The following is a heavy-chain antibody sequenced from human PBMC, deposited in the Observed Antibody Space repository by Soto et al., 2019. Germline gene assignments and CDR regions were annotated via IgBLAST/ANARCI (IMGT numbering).Heavy chain of an antibody. CDR1: GYTFTTYT. CDR2: INAGNGNT. D-gene: IGHD2-2*01. V-gene: IGHV1-3*01. J-gene: IGHJ4*02. CDR3: ARGLCSSTSCAPNPVDY. Sequence: QVHLVQSGAEVKKPGASVKVSCKASGYTFTTYTIHWVRQAPGQRLEWMGWINAGNGNTKYSQKFQGRVTITRDTSASTAYMELSSLRSEDTAVYYCARGLCSSTSCAPNPVDYWGQGTLVTVSS.